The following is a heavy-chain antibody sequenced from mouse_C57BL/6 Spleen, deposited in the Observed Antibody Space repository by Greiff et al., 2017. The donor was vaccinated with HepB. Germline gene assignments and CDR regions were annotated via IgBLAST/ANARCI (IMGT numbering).Heavy chain of an antibody. CDR2: IYPGDGDT. CDR3: ARSNDYADY. Sequence: VQLQQSGPELVKPGASVKISCTASGYAFSSSWMNWVKQRPGKGLEWIGRIYPGDGDTNYNGKFKGKATLTADKSSSTAYMQLSSLTSEDSAVYFCARSNDYADYWGQGTTLTVSS. D-gene: IGHD2-4*01. V-gene: IGHV1-82*01. J-gene: IGHJ2*01. CDR1: GYAFSSSW.